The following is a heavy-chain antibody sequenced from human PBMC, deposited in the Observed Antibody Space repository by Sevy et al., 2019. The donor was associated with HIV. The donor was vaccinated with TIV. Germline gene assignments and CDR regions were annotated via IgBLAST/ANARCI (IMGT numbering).Heavy chain of an antibody. D-gene: IGHD1-1*01. CDR2: INPNDGVT. V-gene: IGHV1-2*02. CDR3: ARLTTMPTSDLYGMDV. Sequence: ASVKVSCKASGYTFTDYYIHWVRQAPGQGLEWMAWINPNDGVTNYAQRFQGGVTVTRDTSFSTAYMELRRLRSDDTAIYYCARLTTMPTSDLYGMDVWGQGTTVTVSS. J-gene: IGHJ6*02. CDR1: GYTFTDYY.